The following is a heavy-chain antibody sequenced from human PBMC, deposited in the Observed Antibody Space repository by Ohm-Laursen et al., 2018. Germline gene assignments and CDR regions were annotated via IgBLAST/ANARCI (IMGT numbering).Heavy chain of an antibody. D-gene: IGHD3-10*01. CDR2: ISRDGSTK. V-gene: IGHV3-30*18. CDR1: GFTFSNHG. Sequence: SLRLSCSASGFTFSNHGMHWVRQAPGKGLEWVAIISRDGSTKYYGDSVKGRFTISRDDSKNTLFLQMSALRAEDTALYYCAKENPSYFYDYWGQGTLVSVSS. J-gene: IGHJ4*02. CDR3: AKENPSYFYDY.